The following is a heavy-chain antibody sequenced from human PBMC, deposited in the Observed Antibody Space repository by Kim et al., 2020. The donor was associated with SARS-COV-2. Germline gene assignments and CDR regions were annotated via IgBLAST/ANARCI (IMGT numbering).Heavy chain of an antibody. CDR3: AKDRGYSSSWSIIDY. J-gene: IGHJ4*02. CDR1: GFTFSSYG. V-gene: IGHV3-30*18. CDR2: ISYDGSNK. Sequence: GSLRLSCAASGFTFSSYGMHWVRQAPGKGLEWVAVISYDGSNKYYADSVKGRFTISRDNSKNTLYLQMNSLRAEDTAVYYCAKDRGYSSSWSIIDYWGQGTLVTVSS. D-gene: IGHD6-13*01.